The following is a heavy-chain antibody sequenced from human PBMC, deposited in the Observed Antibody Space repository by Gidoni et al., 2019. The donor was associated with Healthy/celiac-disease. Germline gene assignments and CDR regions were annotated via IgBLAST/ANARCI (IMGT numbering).Heavy chain of an antibody. D-gene: IGHD2-15*01. CDR2: IRSKANSYAT. J-gene: IGHJ6*03. CDR3: TTSSGGSSYYYYYYYMDV. CDR1: GFTFRCSA. Sequence: EVQLVESGGGLVQPGGSMKLSCAASGFTFRCSAMHWVRQASGKGLEWVGRIRSKANSYATAYAASVKGRFTISRDDSKNTAYLQMNSLKTEDTAVYYCTTSSGGSSYYYYYYYMDVWGKGTTVTVSS. V-gene: IGHV3-73*01.